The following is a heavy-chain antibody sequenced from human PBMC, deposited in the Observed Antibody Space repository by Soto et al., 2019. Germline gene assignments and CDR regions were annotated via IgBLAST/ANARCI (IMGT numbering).Heavy chain of an antibody. CDR3: ATTFVCDSSGYRCRAGQDF. CDR2: IYSGGST. J-gene: IGHJ4*02. CDR1: GFTVSSNY. Sequence: EVQLVESGGGLIQPGGSLRLSCAASGFTVSSNYMSWVRQAPGKGLEWVSVIYSGGSTYYADSVQGRFTISRDNSKNTLYLQMISLRAEDTAVYYCATTFVCDSSGYRCRAGQDFWGQGTLVTVSS. D-gene: IGHD3-22*01. V-gene: IGHV3-53*01.